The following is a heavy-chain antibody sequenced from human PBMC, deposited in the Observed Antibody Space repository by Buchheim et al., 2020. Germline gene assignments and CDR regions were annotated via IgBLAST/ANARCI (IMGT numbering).Heavy chain of an antibody. D-gene: IGHD6-19*01. Sequence: EVQLLESGGSLVQPGGSLRLSCAASGFTLSNYAMSWVRQAPGKGLEWVSVISASGGSIYYVDSVKGRFTISRDSSKKTLYLQMNSLRAEDTAVYYCAKGQQWLVGYYFDYWGQGTL. CDR2: ISASGGSI. CDR1: GFTLSNYA. CDR3: AKGQQWLVGYYFDY. J-gene: IGHJ4*02. V-gene: IGHV3-23*01.